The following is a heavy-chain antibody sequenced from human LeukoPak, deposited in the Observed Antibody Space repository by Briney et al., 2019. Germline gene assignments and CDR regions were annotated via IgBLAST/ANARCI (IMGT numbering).Heavy chain of an antibody. J-gene: IGHJ3*02. Sequence: PVGYLRLSYAASGFTFSSYSITSVCQATGERQKWGSSISSSSSYIYYADSVKGRFTISRDNAKNSLYLQMNSLRAEDTAVYYCARDRGPRDAFDIWGQGTMVTVSS. V-gene: IGHV3-21*01. CDR1: GFTFSSYS. CDR2: ISSSSSYI. CDR3: ARDRGPRDAFDI. D-gene: IGHD3-10*01.